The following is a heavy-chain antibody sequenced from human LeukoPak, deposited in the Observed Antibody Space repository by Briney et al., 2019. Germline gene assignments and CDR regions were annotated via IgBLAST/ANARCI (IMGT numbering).Heavy chain of an antibody. CDR3: AKDHLGYCSGGSCPTDY. J-gene: IGHJ4*02. Sequence: GGSLRLSCAASGFTFSSYAMSWVRQAPGKGLEWVSAISGSGGSTYYADSVKGRSPLSSDNSKNTLYLQMNSLRAEDTAVYYCAKDHLGYCSGGSCPTDYWGEGTLVTVSS. V-gene: IGHV3-23*01. CDR2: ISGSGGST. D-gene: IGHD2-15*01. CDR1: GFTFSSYA.